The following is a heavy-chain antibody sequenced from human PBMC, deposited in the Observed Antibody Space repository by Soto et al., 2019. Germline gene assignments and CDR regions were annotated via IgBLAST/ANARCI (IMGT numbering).Heavy chain of an antibody. D-gene: IGHD2-15*01. CDR2: MSRSSRYI. Sequence: PGGSLRLSCAASGFTFNSYSMNWVRQAPGKGLEWASSMSRSSRYIYYADSVKGRFTISRDNARNSVYLQMNSLRAEDTAVYYCARDGGVAATLANYFDYWGQGTLVTVS. J-gene: IGHJ4*02. CDR3: ARDGGVAATLANYFDY. CDR1: GFTFNSYS. V-gene: IGHV3-21*01.